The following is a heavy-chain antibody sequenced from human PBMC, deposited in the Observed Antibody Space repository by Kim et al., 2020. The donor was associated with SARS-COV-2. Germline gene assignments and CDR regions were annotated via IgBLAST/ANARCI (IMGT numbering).Heavy chain of an antibody. Sequence: GGSLRLSCAASGFTFSDYYMSWIRQAPGQGLEWISYISSSDNCTYYADSVKGRFTVSRDNAKNSLYLQMNSLRVEDTAVYYCVRDLSYSYIGCYRGTYCFDHWGQGTLVTVSS. J-gene: IGHJ4*02. CDR2: ISSSDNCT. CDR3: VRDLSYSYIGCYRGTYCFDH. D-gene: IGHD2-2*02. CDR1: GFTFSDYY. V-gene: IGHV3-11*06.